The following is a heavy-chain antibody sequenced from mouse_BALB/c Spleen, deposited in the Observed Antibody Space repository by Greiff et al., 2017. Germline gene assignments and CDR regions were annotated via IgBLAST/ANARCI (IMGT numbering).Heavy chain of an antibody. Sequence: VQLQQSGAELARPGASVKLSCKASGYTFTSYWMQWVKQRPGQGLEWIGAIYPGDGDTRYTQKFKGKATLTADKSSSTAYMQLSSLASEDSAVYYCAIYYDYEGVRWFAYWGQGTLVTVSA. D-gene: IGHD2-4*01. CDR1: GYTFTSYW. V-gene: IGHV1-87*01. J-gene: IGHJ3*01. CDR3: AIYYDYEGVRWFAY. CDR2: IYPGDGDT.